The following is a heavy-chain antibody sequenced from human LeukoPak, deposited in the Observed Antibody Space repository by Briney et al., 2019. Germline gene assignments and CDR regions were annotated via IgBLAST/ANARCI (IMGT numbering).Heavy chain of an antibody. V-gene: IGHV4-31*03. D-gene: IGHD5-24*01. J-gene: IGHJ6*02. CDR2: IYYSGST. CDR1: GGSISSGGYY. CDR3: ARGGDGYNYYYYGMHV. Sequence: PSETLSLTCTVSGGSISSGGYYWSWIRQHPGKGLEWIGYIYYSGSTYYNPSLKSRVTISVDTSKNQFSLKLSSVTAADTAVYYCARGGDGYNYYYYGMHVWGQGTTVTVSS.